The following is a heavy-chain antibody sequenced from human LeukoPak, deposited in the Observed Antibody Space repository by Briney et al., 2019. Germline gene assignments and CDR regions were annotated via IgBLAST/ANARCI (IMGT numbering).Heavy chain of an antibody. D-gene: IGHD3-10*01. CDR3: ARGGVLLWFGESRDAFDI. Sequence: GSLRLSCAASGFTFSSYAMSWVRQPPGKGLEWIGEINHSGSTNYNPSLKSRVTISVDTSKNQFSLKLSSVTAADTAVYYCARGGVLLWFGESRDAFDIWGQGTMVTVSS. CDR2: INHSGST. V-gene: IGHV4-34*01. CDR1: GFTFSSYA. J-gene: IGHJ3*02.